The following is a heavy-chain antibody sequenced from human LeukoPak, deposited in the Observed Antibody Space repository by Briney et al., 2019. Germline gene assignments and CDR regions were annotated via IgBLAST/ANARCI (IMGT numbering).Heavy chain of an antibody. V-gene: IGHV4-39*07. Sequence: SETLSLTCTVSGGSINNNNNFWAWIRQPPGEGLEWIGSISSSGSTYYNPSLESRVTISVDTSKNQFSLKLSSVTAADTAVYYCARAGLGAQWTDFDYWGQGTLVTVSS. CDR1: GGSINNNNNF. CDR2: ISSSGST. J-gene: IGHJ4*02. CDR3: ARAGLGAQWTDFDY. D-gene: IGHD3/OR15-3a*01.